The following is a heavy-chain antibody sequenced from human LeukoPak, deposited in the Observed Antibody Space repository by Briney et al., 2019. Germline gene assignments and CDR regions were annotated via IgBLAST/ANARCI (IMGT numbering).Heavy chain of an antibody. Sequence: PGGSLRLSCAASGFTLSTYWMNWVRQAPGKGLEWVSYISSSSSIIYYADSVKGRFTISRDTAKNSLYLQMNSLRAEDTAVYYCARSIDIDYWGQGTLVTVSS. CDR1: GFTLSTYW. CDR2: ISSSSSII. J-gene: IGHJ4*02. D-gene: IGHD2-21*01. CDR3: ARSIDIDY. V-gene: IGHV3-48*01.